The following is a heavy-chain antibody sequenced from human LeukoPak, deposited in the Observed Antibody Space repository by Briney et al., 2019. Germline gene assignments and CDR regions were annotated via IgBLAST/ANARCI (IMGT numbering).Heavy chain of an antibody. CDR1: GFSFHSHG. V-gene: IGHV3-33*05. J-gene: IGHJ5*02. CDR2: IQFDGSKL. CDR3: ARDDAYMRLGA. Sequence: GRSLRPSCVASGFSFHSHGMHWVRQAPGKGLEWVAAIQFDGSKLYYGDSAKGRFTISRDDSKNTLYLEMNSLRDEDTAVYHCARDDAYMRLGAWGQGTLVTVSS. D-gene: IGHD3-16*01.